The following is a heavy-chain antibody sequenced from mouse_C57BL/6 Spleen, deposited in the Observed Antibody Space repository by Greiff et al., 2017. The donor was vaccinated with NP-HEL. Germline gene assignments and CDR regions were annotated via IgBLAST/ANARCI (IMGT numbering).Heavy chain of an antibody. V-gene: IGHV1-78*01. CDR1: GYTFTDHT. Sequence: QVQLQQSDAELVKPGASVKISCKVSGYTFTDHTIHWMKQRPEQGLEWIGYIYPRDGSTKYNEKFKGKATLTADKSSSTAYMQLNSLTSEDSAVYFCFYYDYDGTLWFAYWGQGTLVTVSA. CDR2: IYPRDGST. D-gene: IGHD2-4*01. CDR3: FYYDYDGTLWFAY. J-gene: IGHJ3*01.